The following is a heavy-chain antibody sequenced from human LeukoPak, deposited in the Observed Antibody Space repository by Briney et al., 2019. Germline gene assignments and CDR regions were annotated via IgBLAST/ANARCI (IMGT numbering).Heavy chain of an antibody. CDR2: ISYDGSNK. D-gene: IGHD5-18*01. J-gene: IGHJ4*02. CDR3: ARDGIQLWATVDY. V-gene: IGHV3-30-3*01. CDR1: GFTFSSYA. Sequence: GGSLRLSCAASGFTFSSYAMHWVRQAPGKGLEWVAVISYDGSNKYYADSVKGRFTISRDNAKNSLYLQMNSLRAEDTAVYYCARDGIQLWATVDYWGQGTLVTVSS.